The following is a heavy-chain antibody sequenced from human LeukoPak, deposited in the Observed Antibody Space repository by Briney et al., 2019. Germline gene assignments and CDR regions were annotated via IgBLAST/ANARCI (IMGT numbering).Heavy chain of an antibody. CDR3: ARVSGITGTQSDY. D-gene: IGHD1-7*01. CDR1: VYTFTRYG. CDR2: ISAFNGNT. Sequence: GASVKVSCKASVYTFTRYGIRWMRQAPGQGLEWMGWISAFNGNTNYAHKVQGRVTMTTDTSTSTAYMELRSLRSDDTALYYCARVSGITGTQSDYWGQGTLVTVSS. J-gene: IGHJ4*02. V-gene: IGHV1-18*01.